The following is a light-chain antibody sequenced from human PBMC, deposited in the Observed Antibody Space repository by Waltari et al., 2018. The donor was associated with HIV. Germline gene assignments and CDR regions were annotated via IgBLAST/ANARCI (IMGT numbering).Light chain of an antibody. CDR2: DVS. Sequence: DIQMTQSPSSLSASVGDRLTITCQASQDIKNFLNWYQQRPGQAPTLLIYDVSNLEAVVPARFSGSGSGTDFTLTITSLQPDDFATYYCQQYDNLPYTFGQGAKLEIK. CDR3: QQYDNLPYT. V-gene: IGKV1-33*01. CDR1: QDIKNF. J-gene: IGKJ2*01.